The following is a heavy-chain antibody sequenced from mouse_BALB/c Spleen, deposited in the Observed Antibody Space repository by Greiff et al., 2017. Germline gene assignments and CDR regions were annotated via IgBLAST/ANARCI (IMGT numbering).Heavy chain of an antibody. CDR1: GFTFSSFG. CDR2: ISSGSSTI. Sequence: EVQRVESGGGLVQPGGSRKLSCAASGFTFSSFGMHWVRQAPEKGLEWVAYISSGSSTIYYADTVKGRFTISRDNPKNTLFLQMTSLRSEDTAMYYCARETTVVAPYFDYWGQGTTLTVSS. J-gene: IGHJ2*01. CDR3: ARETTVVAPYFDY. V-gene: IGHV5-17*02. D-gene: IGHD1-1*01.